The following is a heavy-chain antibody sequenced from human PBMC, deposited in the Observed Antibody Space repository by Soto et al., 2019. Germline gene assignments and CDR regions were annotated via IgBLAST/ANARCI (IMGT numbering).Heavy chain of an antibody. V-gene: IGHV4-61*01. Sequence: SETLSLTCSISGGSVSSGSYYWSWIRQPPGKGLEWIGYIYNNGSTNYKSSLKSRVTISVDTSKNQFSLKLSFVTAADTAVYYCARRDPEWELGGGWFDPWGHGTLVTVSS. CDR3: ARRDPEWELGGGWFDP. CDR2: IYNNGST. D-gene: IGHD1-26*01. CDR1: GGSVSSGSYY. J-gene: IGHJ5*02.